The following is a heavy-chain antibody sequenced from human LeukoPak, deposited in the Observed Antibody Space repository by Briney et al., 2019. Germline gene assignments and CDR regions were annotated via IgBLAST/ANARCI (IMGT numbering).Heavy chain of an antibody. CDR1: GGSISNNNYY. J-gene: IGHJ4*02. D-gene: IGHD3-22*01. Sequence: SPTLSLTCTVSGGSISNNNYYWGWIRQPPGKGLEWIGNINYTRSTYYDPSLKRRFVFSVDTSKNQFSLKLSSVSAADTAVYYCARHRGDYYDSSGSFDYWGQGTLVTVSS. CDR2: INYTRST. CDR3: ARHRGDYYDSSGSFDY. V-gene: IGHV4-39*01.